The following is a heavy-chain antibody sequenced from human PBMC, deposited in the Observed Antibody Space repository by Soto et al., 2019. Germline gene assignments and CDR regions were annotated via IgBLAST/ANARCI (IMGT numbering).Heavy chain of an antibody. CDR2: ISYDGSNK. CDR1: GFTFSSYG. CDR3: AKDGSVFLSGGAARCFDY. J-gene: IGHJ4*02. Sequence: PGGSLRLSCAASGFTFSSYGMHWVRQAPGKGLEWVAVISYDGSNKYYADSVKGRFTISRDNSKNTLYLQMNSLRAEDTAVYYCAKDGSVFLSGGAARCFDYWCPGTLVTVSS. V-gene: IGHV3-30*18. D-gene: IGHD3-3*01.